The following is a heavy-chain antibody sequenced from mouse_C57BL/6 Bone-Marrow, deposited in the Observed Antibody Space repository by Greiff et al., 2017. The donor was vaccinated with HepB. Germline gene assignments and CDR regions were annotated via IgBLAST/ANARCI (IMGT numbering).Heavy chain of an antibody. V-gene: IGHV2-2*01. CDR1: GFSLTSYG. Sequence: VQLKQSGPGLVQPSQSLSITCTVSGFSLTSYGVHWVRQSPGKGLEWLGVIWSGGSTDYNAAFISRLSISKDNSKSQVFFKMNSLQADDTAIYYCARKPLYPYAMDYWGQGTSVTVSS. J-gene: IGHJ4*01. CDR3: ARKPLYPYAMDY. CDR2: IWSGGST.